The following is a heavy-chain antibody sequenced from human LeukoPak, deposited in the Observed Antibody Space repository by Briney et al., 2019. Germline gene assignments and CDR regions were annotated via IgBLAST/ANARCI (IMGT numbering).Heavy chain of an antibody. J-gene: IGHJ4*02. CDR3: ARLPSRKILTGYYWYFDY. D-gene: IGHD3-9*01. CDR2: IYYSGST. Sequence: KPSETLSLTCTVSGGSISSSSYYWGWIRQPPGKRLEWIGSIYYSGSTYYNPSLKSRVTISVDTSKNQFSLKLSSVTAADTAVYYCARLPSRKILTGYYWYFDYWGQGTLVTVSS. CDR1: GGSISSSSYY. V-gene: IGHV4-39*01.